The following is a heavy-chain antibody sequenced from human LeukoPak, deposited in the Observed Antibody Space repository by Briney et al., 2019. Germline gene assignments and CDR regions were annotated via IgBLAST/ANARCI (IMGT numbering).Heavy chain of an antibody. Sequence: PGGSLRLSCDASGFMFNAYWMAWVRQAPGKGLEWVANIMKDGGVKQYMDSVKGRFTISRDNAKNSLFLHMSSLRAEDTAVYYCVRDRDFYVFDYWGQGTLVTVSS. CDR1: GFMFNAYW. J-gene: IGHJ4*02. CDR2: IMKDGGVK. CDR3: VRDRDFYVFDY. D-gene: IGHD3-10*02. V-gene: IGHV3-7*01.